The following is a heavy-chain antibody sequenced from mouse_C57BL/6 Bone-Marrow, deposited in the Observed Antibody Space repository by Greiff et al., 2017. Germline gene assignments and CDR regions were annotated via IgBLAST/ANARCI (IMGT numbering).Heavy chain of an antibody. CDR2: ISSGGSYT. Sequence: EVLLVESGGDLVKPGGSLKLSCAASGFTFSSYGMSWVRQTPDKRLEWVATISSGGSYTYYPDSVKGRFTISRDNAKNTLYLQMSSLKSEDTAMYYYASGRRYYGALWFAYWGQGTLVTVSA. J-gene: IGHJ3*01. CDR1: GFTFSSYG. CDR3: ASGRRYYGALWFAY. D-gene: IGHD2-13*01. V-gene: IGHV5-6*01.